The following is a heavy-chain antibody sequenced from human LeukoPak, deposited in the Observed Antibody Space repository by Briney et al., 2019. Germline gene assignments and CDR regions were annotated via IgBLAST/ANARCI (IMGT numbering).Heavy chain of an antibody. V-gene: IGHV4-59*02. Sequence: SETLSLTCTVSGGSVTGYYWSWIRQPPTKGLECIGYIYYRGSAGYNLSLKSRVTFSVDTSKNQFSLKLSSVTAADAAVYYCARRAVGASHFDYWGQGALVTVSS. CDR2: IYYRGSA. D-gene: IGHD1-26*01. J-gene: IGHJ4*02. CDR3: ARRAVGASHFDY. CDR1: GGSVTGYY.